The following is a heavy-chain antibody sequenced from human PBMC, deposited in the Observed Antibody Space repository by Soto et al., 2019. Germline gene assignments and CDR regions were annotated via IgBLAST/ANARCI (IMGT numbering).Heavy chain of an antibody. CDR1: GGSISNHY. V-gene: IGHV4-59*11. CDR2: VSYSGST. CDR3: ARNGGSGWARDAFDM. Sequence: SETLSLTCTVSGGSISNHYWSWLRQPPGKGLEWVGYVSYSGSTNYNPSLTGRVNIVVDTSKNQFSLKVSSVTAADTAEYYCARNGGSGWARDAFDMWGQGTMVTVSS. J-gene: IGHJ3*02. D-gene: IGHD6-19*01.